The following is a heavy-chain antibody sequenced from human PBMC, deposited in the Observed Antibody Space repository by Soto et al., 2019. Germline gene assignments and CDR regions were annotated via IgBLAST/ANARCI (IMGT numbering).Heavy chain of an antibody. CDR1: GYRFSSFW. V-gene: IGHV5-51*01. CDR3: ARHGYSSSWYPDH. CDR2: AQPGHSDT. J-gene: IGHJ4*02. D-gene: IGHD6-13*01. Sequence: EVQLVQSGAQVKKPGESLKISCQVSGYRFSSFWIGWVRQKPGKGLEWMGIAQPGHSDTRYSPAFQGHVTISADESTNTAYLQWSSLRASATAMYFCARHGYSSSWYPDHWGQGTLVTVSS.